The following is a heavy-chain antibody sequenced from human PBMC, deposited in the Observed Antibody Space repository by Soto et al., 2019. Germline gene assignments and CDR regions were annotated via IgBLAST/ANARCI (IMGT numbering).Heavy chain of an antibody. V-gene: IGHV1-3*01. CDR1: GYTFTSYA. CDR2: INAGNGNT. CDR3: ARDWGTRRYYYDSSGYYYDY. J-gene: IGHJ4*02. D-gene: IGHD3-22*01. Sequence: QVQLVQSGAEVKKPGASVKVSCKASGYTFTSYAMHWVRQAPGQRLEWMGWINAGNGNTKYSQKFQGRVTITRDTSASKAYMEVRSLRSEDTAVYYCARDWGTRRYYYDSSGYYYDYWGQGTLVTVSS.